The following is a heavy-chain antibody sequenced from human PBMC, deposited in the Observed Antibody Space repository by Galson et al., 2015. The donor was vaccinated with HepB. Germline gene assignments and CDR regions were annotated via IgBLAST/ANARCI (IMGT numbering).Heavy chain of an antibody. J-gene: IGHJ3*02. CDR3: ARGGWATVAATGGDAFDI. D-gene: IGHD2-15*01. CDR1: GGTFSSYA. V-gene: IGHV1-69*13. CDR2: IIPIFGTA. Sequence: SVKVSCKASGGTFSSYAISWVRQAPGQGLEWMGGIIPIFGTANYAQKFQGRVTITADESTSTAYMELSSLRSEDTAVYYCARGGWATVAATGGDAFDIWGQGTMVTVSS.